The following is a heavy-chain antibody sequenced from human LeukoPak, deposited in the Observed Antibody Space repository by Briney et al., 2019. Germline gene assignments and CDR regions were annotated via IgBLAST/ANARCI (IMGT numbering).Heavy chain of an antibody. CDR1: GYTFTGNY. Sequence: ASVKVSFKASGYTFTGNYIHWVRQAPGQGLEWMGWINPNSGDTNYAQNFQGRVTMTRDTSISTAYMELKSLTSDDTAVYYCARSLSGDCGGQGTLGTVS. V-gene: IGHV1-2*02. CDR3: ARSLSGDC. D-gene: IGHD3-10*01. J-gene: IGHJ4*02. CDR2: INPNSGDT.